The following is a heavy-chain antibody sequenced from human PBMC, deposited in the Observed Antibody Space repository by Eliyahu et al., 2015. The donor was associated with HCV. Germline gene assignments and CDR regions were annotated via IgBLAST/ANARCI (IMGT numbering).Heavy chain of an antibody. CDR1: GGSITTYY. CDR2: IHYSGST. J-gene: IGHJ5*02. Sequence: QVQLQESGPGLVKASETLSLTCTVSGGSITTYYWSWIRQPPGKGLEWIGYIHYSGSTNYNPSLKSRVTISVDTSKNQFSLNLTSVTAADTAVYYCASGWFDPWGQGTLVTVSS. CDR3: ASGWFDP. V-gene: IGHV4-59*01.